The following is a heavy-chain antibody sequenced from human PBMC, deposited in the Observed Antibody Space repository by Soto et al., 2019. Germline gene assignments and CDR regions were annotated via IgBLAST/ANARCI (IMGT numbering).Heavy chain of an antibody. CDR1: GYTFTTYG. Sequence: QVQLVQSGVEVKKPGASVKISCKASGYTFTTYGLSWVRQAPGQGLEWMGWISAYYGTTNYAQKLQGRVTMTTDTPTRTAYMALRSLRSDDTAIYYCVREEEVLRGVVSLAYLGQGTLVTVSS. CDR2: ISAYYGTT. V-gene: IGHV1-18*01. CDR3: VREEEVLRGVVSLAY. D-gene: IGHD3-10*01. J-gene: IGHJ4*02.